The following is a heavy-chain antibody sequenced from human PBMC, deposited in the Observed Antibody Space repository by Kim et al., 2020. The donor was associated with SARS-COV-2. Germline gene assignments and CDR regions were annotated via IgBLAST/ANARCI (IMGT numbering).Heavy chain of an antibody. CDR3: ARVPSTSNTVTTFYYYGMDV. J-gene: IGHJ6*02. D-gene: IGHD4-4*01. CDR2: INHSGST. V-gene: IGHV4-34*01. CDR1: GGSFSGYY. Sequence: SETLSLTCAVYGGSFSGYYWSWIRQPPGKGLEWIGEINHSGSTNYNPSLKSRVTISVDTSKNQFSLKLSSVTAADTAVYYCARVPSTSNTVTTFYYYGMDVWGQGTTVTVSS.